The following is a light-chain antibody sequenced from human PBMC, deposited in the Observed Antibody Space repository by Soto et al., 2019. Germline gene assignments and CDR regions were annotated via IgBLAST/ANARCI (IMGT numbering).Light chain of an antibody. CDR2: DAS. V-gene: IGKV1-5*01. CDR1: QSISSW. Sequence: IRVTISAAAFSLSVGDRATITCRASQSISSWLAWYQQKPGKAPKLLIYDASSLESGVPSRFSGSGSGTEFTLTISSFQAEDFATYCSPVFASYPRTFAEGTKVDI. CDR3: PVFASYPRT. J-gene: IGKJ1*01.